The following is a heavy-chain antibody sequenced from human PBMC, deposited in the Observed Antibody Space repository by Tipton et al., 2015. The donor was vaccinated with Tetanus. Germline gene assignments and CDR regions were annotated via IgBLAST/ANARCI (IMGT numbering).Heavy chain of an antibody. Sequence: TLSLTCTVSGGSISSFYWNWIRQSPGKGLEWIGYIDYFGSTKYNPSLKSRVAMSVDTSKNQLSLRLNFVTSADTAVYYCARTSGYMYSDCWGQGTPVTVSS. V-gene: IGHV4-59*01. D-gene: IGHD3-3*01. CDR1: GGSISSFY. J-gene: IGHJ4*02. CDR2: IDYFGST. CDR3: ARTSGYMYSDC.